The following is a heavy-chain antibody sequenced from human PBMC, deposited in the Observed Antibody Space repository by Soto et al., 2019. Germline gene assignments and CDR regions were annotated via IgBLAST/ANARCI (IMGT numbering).Heavy chain of an antibody. CDR3: ARQYCSSTSCYYERLVAFDI. D-gene: IGHD2-2*01. Sequence: PGESLKISCKGSGYSFTSYWIGWVRQMPGKGLEWMGIIYPGDSDTRYSPSFQGRVTISADKSISTAYLQWSSLKASDTAMYYCARQYCSSTSCYYERLVAFDIWGQGTMVTVSS. J-gene: IGHJ3*02. CDR2: IYPGDSDT. CDR1: GYSFTSYW. V-gene: IGHV5-51*01.